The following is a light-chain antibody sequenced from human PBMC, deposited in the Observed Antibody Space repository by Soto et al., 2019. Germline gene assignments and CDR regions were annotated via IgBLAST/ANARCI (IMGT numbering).Light chain of an antibody. CDR1: SSDVGGYNF. Sequence: QSALTQPASVSGSPGQSITISCTGTSSDVGGYNFVAWYQQHPGKAPKLIIYEVSNRPSGVSYRFSGSKSGNTASLTISGLQAEDEADYYCSSYTSSVTLVFCGGTKLTVL. J-gene: IGLJ2*01. V-gene: IGLV2-14*01. CDR3: SSYTSSVTLV. CDR2: EVS.